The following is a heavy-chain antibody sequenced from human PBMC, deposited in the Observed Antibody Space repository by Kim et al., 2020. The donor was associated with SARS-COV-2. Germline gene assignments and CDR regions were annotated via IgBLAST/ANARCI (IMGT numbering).Heavy chain of an antibody. CDR3: ARDCGRYYDSSGADY. D-gene: IGHD3-22*01. CDR2: IWYDGSNK. CDR1: GFTFSSYG. Sequence: GGSLRLSCAASGFTFSSYGMHWVRQAPGKGLEWVAVIWYDGSNKYYADSVKGRFTISRDNSKNTLYLQMNSLRAEDTAVYYCARDCGRYYDSSGADYWGQGTLVTVSS. J-gene: IGHJ4*02. V-gene: IGHV3-33*01.